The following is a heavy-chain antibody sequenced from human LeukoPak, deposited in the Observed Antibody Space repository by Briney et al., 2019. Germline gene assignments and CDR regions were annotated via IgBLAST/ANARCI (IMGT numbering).Heavy chain of an antibody. CDR1: GFTFSSYA. CDR2: ISYDGSNK. CDR3: ARDSGLAPTEN. Sequence: GGSLRLSCAASGFTFSSYAMNWVRQAPGKGLEWVAVISYDGSNKYYADSVKGRFTISRDNSKNTLYLQMNSLRAEDTAVYYCARDSGLAPTENWGQGTLVTVSS. D-gene: IGHD3-16*01. J-gene: IGHJ4*02. V-gene: IGHV3-30-3*01.